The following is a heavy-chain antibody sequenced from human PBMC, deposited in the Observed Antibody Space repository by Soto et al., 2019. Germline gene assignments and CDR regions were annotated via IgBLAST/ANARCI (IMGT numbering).Heavy chain of an antibody. Sequence: XGSLRLSCAASGFSFSSYAMSGVRQAPGKGLEWVSAISGSGGSTYYADSVKGRFTISRDNSKNTLYLQMNSLRAEDTAVYYCASQSAQLWLSGYYYYYGMDVCGQGTTVTVSS. J-gene: IGHJ6*02. CDR3: ASQSAQLWLSGYYYYYGMDV. D-gene: IGHD5-18*01. CDR1: GFSFSSYA. V-gene: IGHV3-23*01. CDR2: ISGSGGST.